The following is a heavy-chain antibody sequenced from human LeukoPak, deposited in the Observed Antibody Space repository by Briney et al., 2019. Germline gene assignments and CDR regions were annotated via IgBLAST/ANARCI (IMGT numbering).Heavy chain of an antibody. J-gene: IGHJ4*02. CDR3: AITLNYYDSSGYPLFDY. D-gene: IGHD3-22*01. V-gene: IGHV3-11*01. CDR2: ISSSGSTI. Sequence: GGSLRLSCAASGFTFSDYYMSWIRQAQGKGLEWVSYISSSGSTIYYADPVKGRFTISRDNAKNSLYLQMNSLRAEDTAVYYCAITLNYYDSSGYPLFDYWGQGTLVTVSS. CDR1: GFTFSDYY.